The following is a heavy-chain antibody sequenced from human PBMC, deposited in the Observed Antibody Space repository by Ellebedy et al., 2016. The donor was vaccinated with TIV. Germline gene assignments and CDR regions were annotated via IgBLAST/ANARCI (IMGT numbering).Heavy chain of an antibody. V-gene: IGHV3-23*01. CDR3: AKDRTPGDGYWVFDD. Sequence: GESLKISCAASGFSFRSYAMTWVRQAPGKDLEWVSGILANGGNKYYADSVKGRFTISRDNSKSTLDLQMNSLRVEDTAVYFCAKDRTPGDGYWVFDDWGQGTLVTVSS. CDR2: ILANGGNK. CDR1: GFSFRSYA. J-gene: IGHJ4*02. D-gene: IGHD5-18*01.